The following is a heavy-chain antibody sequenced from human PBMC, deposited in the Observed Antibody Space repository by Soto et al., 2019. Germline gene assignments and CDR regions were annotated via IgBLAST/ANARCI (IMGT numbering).Heavy chain of an antibody. J-gene: IGHJ6*02. CDR2: ISAYNGNT. V-gene: IGHV1-18*01. CDR1: GYTFTSYG. Sequence: QVQLVQCGAEVKKPGASVKVSCKASGYTFTSYGISWVRQAPGQGLEWMGWISAYNGNTNYAQKLQGRVTMTTDTSTSTAYMELRSLRSDDTAVYYCARDRGNYCSSTSCSRMDVWGQGTTVTVSS. CDR3: ARDRGNYCSSTSCSRMDV. D-gene: IGHD2-2*01.